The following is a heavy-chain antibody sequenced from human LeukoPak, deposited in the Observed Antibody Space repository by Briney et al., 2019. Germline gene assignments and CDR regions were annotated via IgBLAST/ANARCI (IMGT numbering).Heavy chain of an antibody. Sequence: ASVKVSCKTSGFTFTSHDYNWVRQAAGQGLEWMGWMNPNSGATGYAQKFQGRVTMTTDTPTTTAYMDLRSLRSDDTAVYYCARTCPLLYCSSSFFDPWGRGTLVTVSS. J-gene: IGHJ5*02. CDR2: MNPNSGAT. CDR1: GFTFTSHD. V-gene: IGHV1-8*01. CDR3: ARTCPLLYCSSSFFDP. D-gene: IGHD2-2*01.